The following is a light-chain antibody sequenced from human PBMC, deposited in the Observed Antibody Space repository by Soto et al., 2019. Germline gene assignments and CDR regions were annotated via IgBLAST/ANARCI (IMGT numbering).Light chain of an antibody. Sequence: QSALTQPASVSASPGQSITISCTGTSSDVGGYKYVSWYQQYPGKAPKLMMYEVSNRPSGISNRFSGSKSGNTASLTITGLRAEDEGYYYCTSYTSISTPYVFGTGTKLTVL. CDR3: TSYTSISTPYV. CDR1: SSDVGGYKY. J-gene: IGLJ1*01. CDR2: EVS. V-gene: IGLV2-14*01.